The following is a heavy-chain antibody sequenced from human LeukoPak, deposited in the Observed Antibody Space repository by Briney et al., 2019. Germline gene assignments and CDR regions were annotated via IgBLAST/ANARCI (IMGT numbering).Heavy chain of an antibody. Sequence: ASVKVSCKASGYTFTGYYMHWVRQAPGQGLEWMGWINPNSGGTNYAQKLQGRVTMTRDTSISTAYMELSRLRSDDTAVYYCARVVCSSTSCYKDAFDIWGQGTMVTVSS. CDR3: ARVVCSSTSCYKDAFDI. J-gene: IGHJ3*02. CDR1: GYTFTGYY. V-gene: IGHV1-2*02. CDR2: INPNSGGT. D-gene: IGHD2-2*02.